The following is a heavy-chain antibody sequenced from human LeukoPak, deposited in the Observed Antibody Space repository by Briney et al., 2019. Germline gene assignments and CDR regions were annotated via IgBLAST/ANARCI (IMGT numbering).Heavy chain of an antibody. CDR3: ARVGIAAAGGRQKSFDY. CDR2: IKQDGSEK. V-gene: IGHV3-7*01. D-gene: IGHD6-13*01. Sequence: GGTLRLSCVASGFTYSNYWMSWVRQAPGKGLEWVTNIKQDGSEKYYVDSVKGRFTISRDNAKHSLYLQMNSLRAEDTAVYYCARVGIAAAGGRQKSFDYWGQGTLVTVSS. J-gene: IGHJ4*02. CDR1: GFTYSNYW.